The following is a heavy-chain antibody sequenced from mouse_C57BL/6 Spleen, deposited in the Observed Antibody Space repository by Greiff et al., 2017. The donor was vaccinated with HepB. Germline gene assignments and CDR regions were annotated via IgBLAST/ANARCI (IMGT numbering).Heavy chain of an antibody. CDR1: GYTFTSYW. Sequence: QVQLQQPGAELVKPGASVKMSCKASGYTFTSYWITWVKQRPGQGLEWIGDIYPGSGSTNYNEKFKSKATLTVDTSSSTAYMQLSSLTSEDSAVYYCARATVVAQYAMDYWGQGTSVTVSS. CDR3: ARATVVAQYAMDY. V-gene: IGHV1-55*01. J-gene: IGHJ4*01. CDR2: IYPGSGST. D-gene: IGHD1-1*01.